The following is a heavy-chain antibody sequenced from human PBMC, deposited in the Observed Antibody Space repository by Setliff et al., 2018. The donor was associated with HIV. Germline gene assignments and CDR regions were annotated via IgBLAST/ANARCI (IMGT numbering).Heavy chain of an antibody. J-gene: IGHJ6*03. V-gene: IGHV3-9*01. CDR1: GFNFNNYA. Sequence: PGGSLRLSCEGSGFNFNNYAMHWVRQPPGKGLEWVSGITWRGGVLGYAASAKGRFIISRDNARSSLHLQMNSLKASDTAMYYCARHRGRTSYYYYYMDVWGKGTTVTV. CDR2: ITWRGGVL. CDR3: ARHRGRTSYYYYYMDV.